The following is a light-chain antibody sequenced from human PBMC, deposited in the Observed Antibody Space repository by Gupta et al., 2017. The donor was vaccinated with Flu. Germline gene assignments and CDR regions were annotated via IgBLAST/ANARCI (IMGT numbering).Light chain of an antibody. CDR2: EAS. CDR3: CHEKDYPYT. CDR1: ETISTW. J-gene: IGKJ2*01. V-gene: IGKV1-5*01. Sequence: PSILAASVGDRVTVTCRASETISTWLARFHQKPGRAAKLLLSEASHFVGGVLPTMTGSSSGGAFTLIIISILPADFGTSSCCHEKDYPYTFGQGTKLEIK.